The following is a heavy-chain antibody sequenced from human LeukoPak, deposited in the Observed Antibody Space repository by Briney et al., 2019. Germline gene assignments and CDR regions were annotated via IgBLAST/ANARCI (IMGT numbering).Heavy chain of an antibody. CDR2: INPNSGGT. V-gene: IGHV1-2*02. CDR1: VYTFTSYA. Sequence: ASVKVSCKASVYTFTSYAMNWVRQAPGQGLEWMGWINPNSGGTNYAQKFQGRVTMTRDTSISTAYMELRSLRSDDTAVYYCARIGTDYYDSSGYYRYWGQGTLVTVSS. J-gene: IGHJ4*02. CDR3: ARIGTDYYDSSGYYRY. D-gene: IGHD3-22*01.